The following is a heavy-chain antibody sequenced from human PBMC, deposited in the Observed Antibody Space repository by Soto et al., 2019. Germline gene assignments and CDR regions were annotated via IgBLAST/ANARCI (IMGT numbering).Heavy chain of an antibody. V-gene: IGHV3-23*01. D-gene: IGHD4-17*01. CDR1: GFTFSSYA. CDR3: AKKPRPYGDLYYFDY. Sequence: GGSLRLSCAASGFTFSSYAMSWVRQAPGKGLEWVSAISGSGGSTYYADSVKGRFTISRDNSKNTLYLQMNSLSAEDTAVYYCAKKPRPYGDLYYFDYWGQGTLVTVSS. J-gene: IGHJ4*02. CDR2: ISGSGGST.